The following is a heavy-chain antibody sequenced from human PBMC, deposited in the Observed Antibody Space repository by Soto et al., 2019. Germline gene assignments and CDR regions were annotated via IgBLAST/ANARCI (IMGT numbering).Heavy chain of an antibody. CDR2: IYYSGST. CDR1: GGSISSGDYY. J-gene: IGHJ4*02. D-gene: IGHD3-22*01. Sequence: SETLSLTCTVSGGSISSGDYYWSWIRQPPGKGLEWIGYIYYSGSTYYNPSLKSRVTISVDTSKNQFSLKLSSVTAADTAVYYCARVGYYDSSGYLDYWGQGTLVTVSS. V-gene: IGHV4-30-4*01. CDR3: ARVGYYDSSGYLDY.